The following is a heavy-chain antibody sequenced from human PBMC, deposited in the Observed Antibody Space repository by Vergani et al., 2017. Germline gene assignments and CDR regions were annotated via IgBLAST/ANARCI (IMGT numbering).Heavy chain of an antibody. D-gene: IGHD6-13*01. J-gene: IGHJ6*03. CDR1: GSTFSDYY. CDR3: ARDSSSWLGYYYYMDV. CDR2: INPIFGTA. V-gene: IGHV1-69*01. Sequence: QVQLVQSGAEVKKPGASVKVSCKPSGSTFSDYYIHWVRQAPGQGLEWMGWINPIFGTANYAQKFQGRVTITADESTSTAYMELSSLRSEDTAVYYCARDSSSWLGYYYYMDVWGKGTTVTVSS.